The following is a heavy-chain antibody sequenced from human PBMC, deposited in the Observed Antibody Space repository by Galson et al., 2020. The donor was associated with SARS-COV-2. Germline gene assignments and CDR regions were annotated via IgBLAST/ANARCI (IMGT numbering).Heavy chain of an antibody. D-gene: IGHD6-13*01. CDR2: IWYDGSNK. Sequence: GGSLRLSCAASGFTFSSYGMHWVRQAPGKGLEWVAVIWYDGSNKYYADSVKGRFTISRDNSKNPLYLQMNSLRAEDTAVYYCAGQLVLYYYGMDGGGQGTTVTV. CDR1: GFTFSSYG. CDR3: AGQLVLYYYGMDG. J-gene: IGHJ6*02. V-gene: IGHV3-33*01.